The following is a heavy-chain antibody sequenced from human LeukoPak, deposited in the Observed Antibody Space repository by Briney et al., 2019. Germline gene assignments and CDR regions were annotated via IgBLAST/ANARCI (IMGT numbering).Heavy chain of an antibody. J-gene: IGHJ6*03. CDR2: IYTSGST. Sequence: SETLSLTCTVSGYSISSGYDWGWIRQPAGKGLEWIGRIYTSGSTNYNPSLKSRVTMSVDTSKNQFSLKLSSVTAADTAVYYCAREASSSSWYGTYYYYMDVWGKGTTVTISS. D-gene: IGHD6-13*01. CDR3: AREASSSSWYGTYYYYMDV. CDR1: GYSISSGYD. V-gene: IGHV4-4*07.